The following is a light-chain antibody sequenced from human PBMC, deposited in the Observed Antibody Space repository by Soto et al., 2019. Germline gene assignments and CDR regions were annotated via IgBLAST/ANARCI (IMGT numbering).Light chain of an antibody. CDR1: QSISSW. J-gene: IGKJ1*01. CDR3: QQYNNYLS. Sequence: DIQMTQSPSTLPASVGDRVTITCRASQSISSWLAWYQQKPGKAPKLLIYDASSLESGVPSRFSGSGSGTEFALTISSLQPDDFATYYCQQYNNYLSFGQGTKVDIK. V-gene: IGKV1-5*01. CDR2: DAS.